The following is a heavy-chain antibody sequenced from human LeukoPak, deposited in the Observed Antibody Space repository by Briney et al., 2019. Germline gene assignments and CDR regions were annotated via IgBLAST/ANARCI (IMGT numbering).Heavy chain of an antibody. J-gene: IGHJ4*02. CDR2: INPNSGGT. D-gene: IGHD3-10*01. Sequence: ATVTDSCKASGYTFTGYPMHWVRQAPGQGLEWMGWINPNSGGTNYAQKFQGSVTMTRDTSISTAYMELSRLRSDDTAVYYCARKYYGSGSYFDYWGQGTLVTVSS. CDR3: ARKYYGSGSYFDY. CDR1: GYTFTGYP. V-gene: IGHV1-2*02.